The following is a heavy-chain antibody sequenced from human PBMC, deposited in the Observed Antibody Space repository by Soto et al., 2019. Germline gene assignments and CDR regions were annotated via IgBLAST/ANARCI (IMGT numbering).Heavy chain of an antibody. V-gene: IGHV1-24*01. CDR2: FDPEDGET. D-gene: IGHD1-26*01. J-gene: IGHJ6*02. CDR1: GYTLTELS. Sequence: ASVKVSCKVSGYTLTELSMHWVRQAPGKGLEWMGGFDPEDGETIYAQKFQGRVTMTEDTSTDTAYMELSSLRSEDTAVYYCATASIVGAPPYYYYYYGMDVWGQGTTVTVS. CDR3: ATASIVGAPPYYYYYYGMDV.